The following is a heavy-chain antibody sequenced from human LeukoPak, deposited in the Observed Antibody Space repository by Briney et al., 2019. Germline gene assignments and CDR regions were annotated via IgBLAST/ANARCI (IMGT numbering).Heavy chain of an antibody. Sequence: SETLSLTCAVYDGPFSGYYWSWIRQPPGKGLEWIGEINHGGSTNYNPSLKSRVTISLDTSKSQFSLKLSSVTTADTAVYYCARDPAYCGGDCYYNAEYFQHWGQGTLVTVSS. V-gene: IGHV4-34*01. CDR2: INHGGST. J-gene: IGHJ1*01. CDR1: DGPFSGYY. CDR3: ARDPAYCGGDCYYNAEYFQH. D-gene: IGHD2-21*02.